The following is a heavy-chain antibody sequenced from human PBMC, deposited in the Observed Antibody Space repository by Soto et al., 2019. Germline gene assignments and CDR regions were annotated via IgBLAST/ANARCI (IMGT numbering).Heavy chain of an antibody. D-gene: IGHD3-9*01. Sequence: GGSLRLSCAASGFTFSSYSMNWVRQAPGKGLEWVSYISSSSSTIYYADSVKGRFTISRDNAKNSLYLQMNSLRAEDTAVYYCAREEVGIRYYPFAFDIWGQGTMVTVPS. CDR1: GFTFSSYS. CDR2: ISSSSSTI. J-gene: IGHJ3*02. V-gene: IGHV3-48*01. CDR3: AREEVGIRYYPFAFDI.